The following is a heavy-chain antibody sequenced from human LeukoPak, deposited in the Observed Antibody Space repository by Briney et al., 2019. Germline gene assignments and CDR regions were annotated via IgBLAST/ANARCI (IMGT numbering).Heavy chain of an antibody. J-gene: IGHJ4*02. D-gene: IGHD1-26*01. CDR3: AREFDRYSGSYPKDSDY. CDR1: GFTFDDYG. CDR2: INWNGGST. V-gene: IGHV3-20*04. Sequence: VGSLRLSCAASGFTFDDYGMSWVRQAPGKGLEWVSGINWNGGSTGYADSVKGRFTISRDNAKNSLYLQMNSLRVEDTALYYCAREFDRYSGSYPKDSDYCGQGTLVTVSS.